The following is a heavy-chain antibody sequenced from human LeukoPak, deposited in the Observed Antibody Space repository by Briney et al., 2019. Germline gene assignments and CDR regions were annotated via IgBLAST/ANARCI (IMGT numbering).Heavy chain of an antibody. CDR3: ARVVRGSGWYYYFDY. V-gene: IGHV4-59*12. D-gene: IGHD6-19*01. J-gene: IGHJ4*02. CDR1: GGSISNYY. Sequence: SETLSLTCTVSGGSISNYYWSWIRQPPGKGLEWIGYVYYSGYTNYNPSLKSRVTISVDTSKNQFSLKLSSVTAADTAVYYCARVVRGSGWYYYFDYWGQGTLVTVSS. CDR2: VYYSGYT.